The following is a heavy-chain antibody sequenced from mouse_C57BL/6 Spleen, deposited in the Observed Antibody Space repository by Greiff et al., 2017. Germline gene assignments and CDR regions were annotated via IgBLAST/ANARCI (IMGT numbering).Heavy chain of an antibody. CDR3: ARGRQATSFDY. D-gene: IGHD3-2*02. J-gene: IGHJ2*01. CDR2: IYPGDGDT. Sequence: QVQLKESGAELVKPGASVKISCKASGYAFSSYWMNWVKQRPGKGLEWIGQIYPGDGDTNYNGKFKGKSTLTADKSSSTAYMQLSSLTSEDSAVYFCARGRQATSFDYWGQGTTLTVSS. CDR1: GYAFSSYW. V-gene: IGHV1-80*01.